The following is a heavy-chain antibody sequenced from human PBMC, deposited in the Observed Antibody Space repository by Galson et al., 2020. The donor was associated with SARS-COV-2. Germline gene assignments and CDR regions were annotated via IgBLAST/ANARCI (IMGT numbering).Heavy chain of an antibody. CDR2: INPRDDIT. J-gene: IGHJ4*02. D-gene: IGHD1-26*01. CDR1: GYTFTSYY. CDR3: AREWGETSSSVFDY. Sequence: ASVKVSCKASGYTFTSYYLHWVRQAPGQGLEWVGIINPRDDITAYAQKFQGRVTMTRDTSTSTVYMELSSLRPEDTAVYYCAREWGETSSSVFDYWGRGTLVTVSS. V-gene: IGHV1-46*01.